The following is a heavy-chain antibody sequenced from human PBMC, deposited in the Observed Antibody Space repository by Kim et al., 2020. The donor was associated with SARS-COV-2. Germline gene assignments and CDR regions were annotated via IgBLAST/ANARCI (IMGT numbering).Heavy chain of an antibody. D-gene: IGHD1-26*01. Sequence: SQTLSLTCVISGDSVANGAFSWNWIRYSPSIGLEWLGLISYRSMWETYFAFSVQNRITINPDTSKNQFSLHLRSVTPEDTAVYYCARWIRHVGTSIHPAGHAAFEVWGPGTTVTVSS. CDR2: ISYRSMWET. CDR3: ARWIRHVGTSIHPAGHAAFEV. CDR1: GDSVANGAFS. V-gene: IGHV6-1*01. J-gene: IGHJ6*02.